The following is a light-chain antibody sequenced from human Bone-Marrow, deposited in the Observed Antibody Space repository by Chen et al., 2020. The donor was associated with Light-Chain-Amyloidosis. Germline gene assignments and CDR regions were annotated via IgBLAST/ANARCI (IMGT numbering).Light chain of an antibody. J-gene: IGLJ2*01. CDR3: QSADSSGTYEVI. V-gene: IGLV3-25*03. CDR2: RDT. Sequence: FELTQPPSVSVSPGQTARIPCSGDDLPTKYAYWYQQKPGQAPVLVIHRDTERPSGISERFSGSSSGTTATLTISGVQAEDEADYHCQSADSSGTYEVIFGGGTKLTVL. CDR1: DLPTKY.